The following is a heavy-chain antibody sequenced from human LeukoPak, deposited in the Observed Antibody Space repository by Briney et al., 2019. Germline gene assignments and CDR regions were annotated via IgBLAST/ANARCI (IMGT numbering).Heavy chain of an antibody. V-gene: IGHV4-4*02. Sequence: SETLSLTCAVSGGSISSSNWWSWVRQPPGKGLEWIGEIYYSGSTYYNPSLKSRVTISVDTSKNQFSLKLSSVTAADTAVYYCARTVAGDYWGQGTLVTVSS. J-gene: IGHJ4*02. CDR2: IYYSGST. CDR3: ARTVAGDY. CDR1: GGSISSSNW. D-gene: IGHD6-19*01.